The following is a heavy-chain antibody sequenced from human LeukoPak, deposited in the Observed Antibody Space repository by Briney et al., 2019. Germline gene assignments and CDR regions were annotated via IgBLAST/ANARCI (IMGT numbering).Heavy chain of an antibody. V-gene: IGHV3-21*01. D-gene: IGHD6-25*01. CDR3: ARDRFAATEAFDI. Sequence: GGSLRLSCAASGFTFSSYSMNWVRQAPGKGLEWVSSISSSSSYIYYADSVKGRFTISRDNAKNSLYLQMNSLRAEDTAVYYCARDRFAATEAFDIWGQGTMVTVSS. J-gene: IGHJ3*02. CDR1: GFTFSSYS. CDR2: ISSSSSYI.